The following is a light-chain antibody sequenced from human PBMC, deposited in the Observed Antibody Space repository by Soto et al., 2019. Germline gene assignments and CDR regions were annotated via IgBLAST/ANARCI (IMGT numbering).Light chain of an antibody. Sequence: EVVLTQSPGTLSLSPGERATLSCRASQSVTSNYLAWYQQKPGQSPRLLMSGASKRATGVPDRFSGSGSGTDFTFTISRLEPEDFAVYYCQHYGHALWAFGQGNKVEIK. J-gene: IGKJ1*01. CDR1: QSVTSNY. CDR2: GAS. V-gene: IGKV3-20*01. CDR3: QHYGHALWA.